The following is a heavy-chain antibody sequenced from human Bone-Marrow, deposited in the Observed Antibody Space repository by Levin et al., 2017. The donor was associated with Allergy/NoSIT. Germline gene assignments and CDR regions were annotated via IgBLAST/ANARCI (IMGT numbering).Heavy chain of an antibody. CDR2: INHSEGT. V-gene: IGHV4-34*01. J-gene: IGHJ2*01. CDR1: GGSFRDYY. CDR3: ARGRYEALCSGDCFPDWYFDL. D-gene: IGHD2-21*02. Sequence: SQTLSLTCAVYGGSFRDYYWSWIRQPPGKGLEWIGEINHSEGTDYNPSLKSRVTISQDTSKNQFSVRLTSMTAADTGVYYCARGRYEALCSGDCFPDWYFDLWGRGTLVTVSS.